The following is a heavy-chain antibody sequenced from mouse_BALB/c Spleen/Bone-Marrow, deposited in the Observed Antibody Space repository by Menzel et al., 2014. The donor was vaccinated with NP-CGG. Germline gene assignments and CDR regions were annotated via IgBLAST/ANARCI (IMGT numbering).Heavy chain of an antibody. CDR3: ARGSYYEGAMDY. D-gene: IGHD1-1*01. J-gene: IGHJ4*01. Sequence: VQRVESGPGLVAPSQSLSITCTVSGFSLTSYGVHWVRQPPGKVLEWLGVIWAGGSTDYNSALMSRLSISKDNSKSQVFLKMNSLQTDDTAMYYCARGSYYEGAMDYWGQGTSVTVSS. V-gene: IGHV2-9*02. CDR2: IWAGGST. CDR1: GFSLTSYG.